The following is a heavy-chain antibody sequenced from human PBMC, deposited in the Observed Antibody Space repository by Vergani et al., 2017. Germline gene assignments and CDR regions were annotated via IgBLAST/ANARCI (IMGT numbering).Heavy chain of an antibody. Sequence: QVQLQQWGAGVVKPSGTLSLTCAVFGESFSSFYWSWIRQPPGKGLEWIGEINNDGHTNYNPSLESRVTVSRDTAKNQFSLNLMSVTAADTAMYYCASGKYYSDSTSHFRGRYFDVWGRGTLVTVPS. D-gene: IGHD3-16*01. CDR2: INNDGHT. CDR1: GESFSSFY. J-gene: IGHJ2*01. V-gene: IGHV4-34*02. CDR3: ASGKYYSDSTSHFRGRYFDV.